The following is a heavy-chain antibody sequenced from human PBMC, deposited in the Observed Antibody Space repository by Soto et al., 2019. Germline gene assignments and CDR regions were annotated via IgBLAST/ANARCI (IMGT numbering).Heavy chain of an antibody. V-gene: IGHV4-39*01. J-gene: IGHJ6*02. D-gene: IGHD3-3*01. CDR2: IYYSGST. Sequence: PSETLSLTCTVSCGSISSSSYYWGWIRQPPGKGLEWIGSIYYSGSTYYNPSLKSRVTISVDTSKNQFSLKLSSVTAADTAVYYCALNPRPPRGYDFWSGYYSDYYYGMDVWGQGTTVTVSS. CDR1: CGSISSSSYY. CDR3: ALNPRPPRGYDFWSGYYSDYYYGMDV.